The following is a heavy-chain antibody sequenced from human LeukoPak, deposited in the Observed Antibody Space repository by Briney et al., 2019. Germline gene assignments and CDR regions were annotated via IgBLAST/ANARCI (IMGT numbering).Heavy chain of an antibody. CDR1: GGSISSYY. J-gene: IGHJ6*02. V-gene: IGHV4-59*01. CDR3: ARVLGYCSSTSCHDYYGMDV. D-gene: IGHD2-2*01. CDR2: IYYNGST. Sequence: KPSETLSLTCTVSGGSISSYYWSWIRQPPGKGLEWIGYIYYNGSTNYNPSLKSRVTISVDTSKNQFSLKLSSVTAADTAVYYCARVLGYCSSTSCHDYYGMDVWGQGTTVTVSS.